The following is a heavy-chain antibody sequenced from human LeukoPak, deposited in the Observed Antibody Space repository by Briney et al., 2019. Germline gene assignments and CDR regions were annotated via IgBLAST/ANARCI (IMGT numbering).Heavy chain of an antibody. CDR3: AKDPLDY. J-gene: IGHJ4*02. CDR1: GFSFSGSW. CDR2: IDQDGVEN. V-gene: IGHV3-7*03. Sequence: GGSLRLSCAASGFSFSGSWMSWVRQAPGRGLEWVANIDQDGVENHYVDSVKGRFTISRDNAKNSVYLQLNSLRAEDTAVYYCAKDPLDYWGQGTLVTVSS.